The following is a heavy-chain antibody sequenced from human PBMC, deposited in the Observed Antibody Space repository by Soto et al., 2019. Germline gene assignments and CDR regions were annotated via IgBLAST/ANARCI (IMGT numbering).Heavy chain of an antibody. Sequence: QVQLQESGPGLVKPSETLSLTCTVSGGSISSYYWSWIRQPAGKGLEWIGRIYTSGSTNYNPSLKSRVTMSVDTSKNQFSLKLSSVTAADTAVYYCAGDICGGDCYSNWFDPWGQGTLVTVSS. J-gene: IGHJ5*02. CDR2: IYTSGST. D-gene: IGHD2-21*02. CDR1: GGSISSYY. V-gene: IGHV4-4*07. CDR3: AGDICGGDCYSNWFDP.